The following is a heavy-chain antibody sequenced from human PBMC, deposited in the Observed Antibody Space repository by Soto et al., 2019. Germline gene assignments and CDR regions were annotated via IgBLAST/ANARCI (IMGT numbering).Heavy chain of an antibody. V-gene: IGHV4-59*08. J-gene: IGHJ6*03. CDR2: IYYSGST. D-gene: IGHD3-10*01. CDR3: ERLYGSGSYYSEDSYYMDV. Sequence: SETLSLTCTVSGGSISSYYWSWIRQPPGKGLEWIGYIYYSGSTNYNPSLKSRVTISVDTSKNQFSLKLSSVTAADTAVYYCERLYGSGSYYSEDSYYMDVWGKGTTVTVSS. CDR1: GGSISSYY.